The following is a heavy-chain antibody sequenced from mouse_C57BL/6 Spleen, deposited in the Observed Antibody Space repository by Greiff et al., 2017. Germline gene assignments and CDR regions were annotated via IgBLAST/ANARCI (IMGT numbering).Heavy chain of an antibody. D-gene: IGHD1-1*01. CDR1: GYSITSDY. V-gene: IGHV3-8*01. Sequence: DVKLVESGPGLAKPSQTLSLTCSVTGYSITSDYWNWIRKFPGNKLEYMGYISYSGSTYYNPSLKSRISITRDTSKNQYYLQLNAVTTEDTATYYCAKGITTVVADYFDYGGQGTTLTVSS. CDR2: ISYSGST. J-gene: IGHJ2*01. CDR3: AKGITTVVADYFDY.